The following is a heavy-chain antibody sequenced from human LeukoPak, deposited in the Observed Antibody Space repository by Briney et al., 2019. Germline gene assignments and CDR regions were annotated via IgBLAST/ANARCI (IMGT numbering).Heavy chain of an antibody. J-gene: IGHJ4*02. CDR3: VWVLDEYSSSQ. D-gene: IGHD6-6*01. Sequence: GAAVTVSCKASVYTVTSYYMHWARQAPGQGLEWMGIIKPSGGITSYAQKFQGRVTMTRDTSTSTVYMELSSLRSEGTAVYYCVWVLDEYSSSQWGQGTLVTVSS. CDR1: VYTVTSYY. CDR2: IKPSGGIT. V-gene: IGHV1-46*01.